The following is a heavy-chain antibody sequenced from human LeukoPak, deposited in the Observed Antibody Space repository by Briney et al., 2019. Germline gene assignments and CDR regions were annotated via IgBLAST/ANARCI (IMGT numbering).Heavy chain of an antibody. J-gene: IGHJ4*02. D-gene: IGHD3-9*01. V-gene: IGHV3-23*01. CDR3: VIWGDYDVLTGYYVPDY. Sequence: GGSLRLSCVASGFTLSNYAMSWVRQAPGKGLEWVSAITGSGGNTYYADSVKGRFTISRDNSKNPVFLQMNSLRHEDTAIYYCVIWGDYDVLTGYYVPDYWGQGTLVTVSS. CDR1: GFTLSNYA. CDR2: ITGSGGNT.